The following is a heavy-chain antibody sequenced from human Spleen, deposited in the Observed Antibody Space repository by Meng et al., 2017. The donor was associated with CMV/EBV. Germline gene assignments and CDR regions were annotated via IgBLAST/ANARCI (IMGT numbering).Heavy chain of an antibody. V-gene: IGHV3-53*01. Sequence: GESLKISCAASGFTVSSNYMSWVRQAPGKGLEWVSVIYSGGSTYYADSVKGRFTISRDNSKNTLYLHMNSLRAEDTAVYYRARDSGQQLGPNDDYWGQGTLVTVSS. J-gene: IGHJ4*02. CDR2: IYSGGST. CDR3: ARDSGQQLGPNDDY. CDR1: GFTVSSNY. D-gene: IGHD6-13*01.